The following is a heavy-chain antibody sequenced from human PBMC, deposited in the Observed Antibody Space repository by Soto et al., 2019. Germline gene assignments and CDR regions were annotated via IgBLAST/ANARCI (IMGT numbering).Heavy chain of an antibody. CDR1: GDSVPSNSGA. Sequence: SQTLSLTGGISGDSVPSNSGAWNWIRQSQSRGLEWLGRTYYRSKWYNEYAIFVESRISINPDTSKNQFSLHLNSVNSEDTAVYYCARDHNSSGWINAFDIWGQGTMVTVSS. CDR2: TYYRSKWYN. CDR3: ARDHNSSGWINAFDI. V-gene: IGHV6-1*01. J-gene: IGHJ3*02. D-gene: IGHD6-19*01.